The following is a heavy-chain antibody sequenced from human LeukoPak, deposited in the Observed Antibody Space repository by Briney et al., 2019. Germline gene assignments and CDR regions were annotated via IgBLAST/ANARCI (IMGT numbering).Heavy chain of an antibody. D-gene: IGHD5-24*01. Sequence: PGGSLRLSCAASGFTFSSYWMHWVRQAPGKGLVWVSRINGDETRTNYADSVKGRFTISRDNAKNTLSLQMNSLRAEDTAVYYCARAERWLQYGYWGQGTLVTVSS. CDR3: ARAERWLQYGY. CDR1: GFTFSSYW. J-gene: IGHJ4*02. CDR2: INGDETRT. V-gene: IGHV3-74*01.